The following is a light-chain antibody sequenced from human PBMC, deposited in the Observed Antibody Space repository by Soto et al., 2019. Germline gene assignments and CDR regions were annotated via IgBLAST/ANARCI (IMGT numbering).Light chain of an antibody. CDR1: QSVRSSY. CDR2: GVS. V-gene: IGKV3-20*01. Sequence: EILMTQSPATLSVSPGERATLSCRASQSVRSSYYAWYQQKPGQAPRLLIYGVSSRATGIPDRFSGSGYGTDFTLTISRLEPEDFAVYYCQQYGSSPWTFGQGTKVDI. J-gene: IGKJ1*01. CDR3: QQYGSSPWT.